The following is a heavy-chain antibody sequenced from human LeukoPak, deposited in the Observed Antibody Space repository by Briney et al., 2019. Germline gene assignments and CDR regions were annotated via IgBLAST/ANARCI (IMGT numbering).Heavy chain of an antibody. Sequence: AGTLSLTCTVSGGSISSSSYYWGWIRQPPGKGLEWIGSIYYSGSTYYNPSLKSRVTISVDTSKNQFSLKLSSVTAADTAVYYCARAPRYCSGGSCYFDYWGQGTLVTVSS. J-gene: IGHJ4*02. CDR2: IYYSGST. V-gene: IGHV4-39*01. CDR1: GGSISSSSYY. D-gene: IGHD2-15*01. CDR3: ARAPRYCSGGSCYFDY.